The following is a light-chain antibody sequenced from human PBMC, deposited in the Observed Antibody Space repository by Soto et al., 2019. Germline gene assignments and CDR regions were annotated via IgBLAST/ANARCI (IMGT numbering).Light chain of an antibody. CDR1: QSVSSY. V-gene: IGKV3-11*01. CDR2: DAS. Sequence: EIVLTQSPATLSLSPGERATLSCRASQSVSSYLAWYQQKAGQAPRLLIYDASNRATGIPARFSGSGSGTDFTLTISSLEPEDFAVYYCQQRSSWPPRTLRQGTKVEFK. J-gene: IGKJ1*01. CDR3: QQRSSWPPRT.